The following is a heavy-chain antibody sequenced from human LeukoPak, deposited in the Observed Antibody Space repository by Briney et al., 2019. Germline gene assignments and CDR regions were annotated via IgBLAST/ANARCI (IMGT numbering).Heavy chain of an antibody. D-gene: IGHD3-10*01. Sequence: GGSLRLSCAASGFTFSSYAMSWVRQAPGKGLEWVANIKQDGSVKYYVDSVKGRFTISRDNAKNSLYLQMNSLRAEDTAVYYCAREGLLWFGELSFFDYWGQGTLVTVSS. V-gene: IGHV3-7*01. CDR2: IKQDGSVK. CDR3: AREGLLWFGELSFFDY. CDR1: GFTFSSYA. J-gene: IGHJ4*02.